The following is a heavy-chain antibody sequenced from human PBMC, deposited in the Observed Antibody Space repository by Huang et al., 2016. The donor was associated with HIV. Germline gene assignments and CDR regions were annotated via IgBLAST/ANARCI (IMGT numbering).Heavy chain of an antibody. V-gene: IGHV3-23*01. CDR1: GFIFSDHA. Sequence: DVQLLESGGRLVQPGRSLRLSCAVSGFIFSDHAMSWVRQGPGRGLEWVSSISGRAFTTAYADSLKGRFTISRDNSNQIVYLQMDNLRAEDTALYYCAKQDDVYWSGDSCYSGYFASWGRGTLVTVSS. CDR2: ISGRAFTT. D-gene: IGHD3-3*01. CDR3: AKQDDVYWSGDSCYSGYFAS. J-gene: IGHJ4*02.